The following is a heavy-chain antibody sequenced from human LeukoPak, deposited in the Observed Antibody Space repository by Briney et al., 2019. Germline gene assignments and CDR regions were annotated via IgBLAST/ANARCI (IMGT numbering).Heavy chain of an antibody. D-gene: IGHD4-17*01. V-gene: IGHV3-23*01. J-gene: IGHJ4*02. CDR3: ARDYGDYKFDY. Sequence: GGSLRLSCAASGFTFSTYGMHWVRQAPGKGLEWVSAISGSGGSTYYADSVKGRFTISRDNSKNTLYLQMNSLRAEDTAVYYCARDYGDYKFDYWGQGTLVTVSS. CDR2: ISGSGGST. CDR1: GFTFSTYG.